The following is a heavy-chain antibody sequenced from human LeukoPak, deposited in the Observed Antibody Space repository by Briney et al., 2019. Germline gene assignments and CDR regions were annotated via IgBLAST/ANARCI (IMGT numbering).Heavy chain of an antibody. CDR1: GLSVSSNY. V-gene: IGHV3-66*01. CDR2: IYMDGSS. Sequence: GGSLRLSCVASGLSVSSNYMSWVRQAPGKGLEWVSVIYMDGSSYYAESVKGRFTISRDNSKNTLYIQMNSLRAEDTAVYYCTRADSTWANDYWGQGTLVTVSS. D-gene: IGHD6-13*01. CDR3: TRADSTWANDY. J-gene: IGHJ4*02.